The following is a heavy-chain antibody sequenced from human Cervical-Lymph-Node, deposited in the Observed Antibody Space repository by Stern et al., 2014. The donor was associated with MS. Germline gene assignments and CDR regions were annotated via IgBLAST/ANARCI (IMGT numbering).Heavy chain of an antibody. D-gene: IGHD2-21*02. Sequence: VQLVESGGGVVKPGKSLRLSCAASGFTFSRYGMHWVRQAPGKGLEWVAVICHDGSNVNYEDSVRGRFTISRDNSKSSLYLQMNSLRAEDTAVYYCAREKGACSGDDCHVNFDCWGQGTLVTVSS. V-gene: IGHV3-33*01. J-gene: IGHJ4*02. CDR3: AREKGACSGDDCHVNFDC. CDR2: ICHDGSNV. CDR1: GFTFSRYG.